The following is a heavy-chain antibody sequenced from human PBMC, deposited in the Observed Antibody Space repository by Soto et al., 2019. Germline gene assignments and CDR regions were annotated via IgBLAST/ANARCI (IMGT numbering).Heavy chain of an antibody. Sequence: QPGGSLRLSCAASGFTFSSYGMHWVRQAPGKGLEWVAVIWYDGSNKYYADSVKGRFTISRDNSKNTLYLQMNSLRAEDTAVYYCARDGIAAYYYGMDVWGQGTTVTVSS. CDR2: IWYDGSNK. CDR3: ARDGIAAYYYGMDV. CDR1: GFTFSSYG. J-gene: IGHJ6*02. D-gene: IGHD6-13*01. V-gene: IGHV3-33*01.